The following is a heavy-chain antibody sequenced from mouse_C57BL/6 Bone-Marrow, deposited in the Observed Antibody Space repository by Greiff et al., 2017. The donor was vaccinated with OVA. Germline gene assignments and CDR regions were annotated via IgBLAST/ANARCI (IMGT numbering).Heavy chain of an antibody. Sequence: QVQLQQSGAELVKPGASVKISCKASGYAFSSYWMNWVKQRPGKGLEWIGQIYPGDGDTNYNGKFKGKATLTADKASSTAYMQLSSLTSEDSAVDFCARADSNGAWFADWGKGTLVTVSA. CDR2: IYPGDGDT. V-gene: IGHV1-80*01. J-gene: IGHJ3*01. D-gene: IGHD2-5*01. CDR1: GYAFSSYW. CDR3: ARADSNGAWFAD.